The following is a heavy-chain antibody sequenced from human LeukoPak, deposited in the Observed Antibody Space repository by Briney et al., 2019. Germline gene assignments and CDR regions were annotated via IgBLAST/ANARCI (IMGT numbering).Heavy chain of an antibody. J-gene: IGHJ5*02. CDR2: ISSNGGST. CDR3: ARGQFSMELLSPNWFDP. V-gene: IGHV3-64*01. CDR1: GFTFSSYA. Sequence: GGSLRLSCAASGFTFSSYAMHWVRQAPGKGLEYVSAISSNGGSTYYANSVKGRFTISRDNSKNTLYLQMGSLRAEDMAVYYCARGQFSMELLSPNWFDPWGQGTLVTVSS. D-gene: IGHD3-10*01.